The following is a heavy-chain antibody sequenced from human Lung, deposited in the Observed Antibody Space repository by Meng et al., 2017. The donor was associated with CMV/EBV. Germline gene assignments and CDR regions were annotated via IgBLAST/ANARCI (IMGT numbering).Heavy chain of an antibody. CDR3: ARDYYGSGAYYYTEEYYHGLDV. CDR1: GDSVSSNSAA. CDR2: TYYRAKWYD. V-gene: IGHV6-1*01. Sequence: SETLSLTCAISGDSVSSNSAAWNWIRQSPSRGLEWLGRTYYRAKWYDDYAMAVKSRITINPDTSKNQFSLQLNSVTPEDTAVYYCARDYYGSGAYYYTEEYYHGLDVWGQGTAVTVSS. D-gene: IGHD3-22*01. J-gene: IGHJ6*02.